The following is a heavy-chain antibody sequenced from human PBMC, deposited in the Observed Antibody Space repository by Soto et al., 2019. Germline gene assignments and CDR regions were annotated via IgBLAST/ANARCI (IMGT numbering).Heavy chain of an antibody. V-gene: IGHV4-59*08. CDR1: GFSISSYY. CDR3: ARLSYCSSTSCQYYYYYYMGV. Sequence: SETLSLTCTFSGFSISSYYWSLIRQPPGKGLEWIGYIYYSGSTKYNPSLKSRVTISVDTSKNQFSLKLSSVTAADTAVYYCARLSYCSSTSCQYYYYYYMGVWGKGTTVTVSS. CDR2: IYYSGST. D-gene: IGHD2-2*01. J-gene: IGHJ6*03.